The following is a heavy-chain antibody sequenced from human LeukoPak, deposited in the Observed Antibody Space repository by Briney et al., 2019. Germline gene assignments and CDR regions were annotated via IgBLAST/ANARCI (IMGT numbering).Heavy chain of an antibody. D-gene: IGHD2-8*01. CDR2: INTSGGTT. CDR1: GFTFNNYA. Sequence: GGSLRLSCAASGFTFNNYAVSWVRQAPGKGLEWVSGINTSGGTTYYADSVKGRFTISRDNSKNTLYLQISSLRAEDTAIYYCAKENGSPYYFDYWGQGTLVTVSS. V-gene: IGHV3-23*01. J-gene: IGHJ4*02. CDR3: AKENGSPYYFDY.